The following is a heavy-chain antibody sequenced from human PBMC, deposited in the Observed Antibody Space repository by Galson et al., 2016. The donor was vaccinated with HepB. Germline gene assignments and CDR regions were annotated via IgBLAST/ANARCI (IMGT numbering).Heavy chain of an antibody. V-gene: IGHV4-39*02. J-gene: IGHJ4*02. D-gene: IGHD6-13*01. Sequence: ETLSLTCSVSGGTITTSACSWGWIRQLPGKGLEWIGRVKYDGNTKYNPSLKSRASISVDTSQNDFSLKMRSVTAADTALYFCARRTWTGAAGTLFFDFWGQGALVTVSS. CDR2: VKYDGNT. CDR3: ARRTWTGAAGTLFFDF. CDR1: GGTITTSACS.